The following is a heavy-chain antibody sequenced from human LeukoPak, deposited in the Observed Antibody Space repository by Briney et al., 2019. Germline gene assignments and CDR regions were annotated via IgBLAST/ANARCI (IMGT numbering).Heavy chain of an antibody. CDR3: ARDPRDASIALPGTPDY. CDR2: ISYDGSNK. V-gene: IGHV3-30*03. D-gene: IGHD6-19*01. Sequence: PGGSLRLSCAASGFTFSSYGMHWVRQAPGKGLEWVAGISYDGSNKKYADSVKGRFTISRDNSKNTLYMQMNSLRAEDRAVYYCARDPRDASIALPGTPDYWGQGTLVTVSS. J-gene: IGHJ4*02. CDR1: GFTFSSYG.